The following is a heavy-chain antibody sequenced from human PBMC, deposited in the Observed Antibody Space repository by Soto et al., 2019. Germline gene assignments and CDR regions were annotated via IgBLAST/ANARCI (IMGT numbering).Heavy chain of an antibody. CDR2: IKQDGSEN. J-gene: IGHJ6*03. CDR1: GFTFSSDW. Sequence: GGSLRLSCAASGFTFSSDWMSWVRQAPGKGLEWVATIKQDGSENYYVDSVKGRFTISRDNAKNSLYLQMNSLRVDDTAVYFCARDAVTRRSRGLWELRYYYYMDVWGKGITVSVSS. D-gene: IGHD1-26*01. CDR3: ARDAVTRRSRGLWELRYYYYMDV. V-gene: IGHV3-7*01.